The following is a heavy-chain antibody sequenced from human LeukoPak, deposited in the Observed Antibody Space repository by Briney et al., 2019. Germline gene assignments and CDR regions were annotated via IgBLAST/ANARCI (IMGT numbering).Heavy chain of an antibody. V-gene: IGHV4-59*01. J-gene: IGHJ5*02. D-gene: IGHD3-3*01. CDR3: ARTSNYDFWSGYYKDDWFDP. CDR2: IYYSRST. Sequence: SETLSLTCTVSGGSISSYCWSWIRQPPGKGLEWIGYIYYSRSTNYNPSLKSRVTISVDTSKNQFSLKLSSVTAADTAVYYCARTSNYDFWSGYYKDDWFDPWGQGTLVTVSS. CDR1: GGSISSYC.